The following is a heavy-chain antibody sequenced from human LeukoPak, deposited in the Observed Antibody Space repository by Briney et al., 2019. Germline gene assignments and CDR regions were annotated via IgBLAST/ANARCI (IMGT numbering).Heavy chain of an antibody. J-gene: IGHJ6*03. CDR3: AKWPRGEDDFWSGYYNGYYYMDV. D-gene: IGHD3-3*01. CDR2: ISSSSSYI. Sequence: GGSLRLSCAASGFTFSSCSMNWVRQAPGKGLEWVSSISSSSSYIYYADSVRGRFTISRDNSKNTLYLQMNSLRAEDTAVYYCAKWPRGEDDFWSGYYNGYYYMDVWGKGTTVTVSS. CDR1: GFTFSSCS. V-gene: IGHV3-21*04.